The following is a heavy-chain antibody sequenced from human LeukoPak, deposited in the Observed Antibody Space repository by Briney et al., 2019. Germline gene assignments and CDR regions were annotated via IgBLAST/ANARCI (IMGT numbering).Heavy chain of an antibody. D-gene: IGHD3-10*01. CDR1: GITLSNYG. CDR2: ISGSGGGT. CDR3: AKRGVVIRVILVGFHKEAYYFDS. Sequence: GGSLRLSCAVSGITLSNYGMSWVRQAPGKGLEWVAGISGSGGGTHYADSVKGRFTISRDNPKNTLHLQMNSLRAEDTAVYFCAKRGVVIRVILVGFHKEAYYFDSWGQGALVPVSS. V-gene: IGHV3-23*01. J-gene: IGHJ4*02.